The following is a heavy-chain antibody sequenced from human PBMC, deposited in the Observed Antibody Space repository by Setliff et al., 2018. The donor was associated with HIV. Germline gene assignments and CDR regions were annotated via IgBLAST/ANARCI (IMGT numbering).Heavy chain of an antibody. J-gene: IGHJ4*02. V-gene: IGHV4-34*01. CDR2: TSHNGES. CDR1: GGSFNDYS. D-gene: IGHD2-21*01. Sequence: ASETLSLTCAVYGGSFNDYSWTWIRQAPGKGLVWIGETSHNGESSYNTSLTSRVTISVDTSKRQFSLKLTSVTAADTAVYYCARSGYCVGTDCYRGPLDYWGQGVLVTVSS. CDR3: ARSGYCVGTDCYRGPLDY.